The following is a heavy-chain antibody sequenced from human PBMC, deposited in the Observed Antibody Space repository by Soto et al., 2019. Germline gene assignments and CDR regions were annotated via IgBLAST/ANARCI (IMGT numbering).Heavy chain of an antibody. V-gene: IGHV1-69*01. CDR2: IIPIFGTA. J-gene: IGHJ3*02. CDR3: ARAPGDYYGSGSYYNGHGAFDI. D-gene: IGHD3-10*01. Sequence: QVQLVQSGAEVKKPGSSVKVSCKASGGTFSSYAISWVRQAPGQGLEWMGGIIPIFGTANYAQKFQGRVTIPADESTSTAYMELSSLRSEDTAVYYCARAPGDYYGSGSYYNGHGAFDIWGQGTMVTVSS. CDR1: GGTFSSYA.